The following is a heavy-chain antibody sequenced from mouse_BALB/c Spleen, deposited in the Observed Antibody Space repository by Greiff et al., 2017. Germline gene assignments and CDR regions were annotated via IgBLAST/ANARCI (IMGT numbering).Heavy chain of an antibody. CDR2: ISSGGGST. CDR1: GFAFSSYD. V-gene: IGHV5-12-1*01. J-gene: IGHJ2*01. Sequence: EVQVVESGGGLVKPGGSLKLSCAASGFAFSSYDMSWVRQTPEKRLEWVAYISSGGGSTYYPDTVKGRFTISRDNAKNTLYLQMSSLKSEDTAMYYCARHGNWGCDYWGQGTTLTVSS. D-gene: IGHD2-1*01. CDR3: ARHGNWGCDY.